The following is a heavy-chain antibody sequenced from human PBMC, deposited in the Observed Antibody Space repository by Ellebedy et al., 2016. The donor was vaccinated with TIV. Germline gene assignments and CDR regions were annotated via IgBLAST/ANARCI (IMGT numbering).Heavy chain of an antibody. V-gene: IGHV3-30*02. Sequence: GESLKISCEASGFTFSSYGLHWVRQAPGKGLEWVAFVRYDGSKTYYADSVKGRFTISRDNSKNMLYLQVNSLRDEDTAVYYCAKGLWFGERGCWGQGTLVTVSS. CDR2: VRYDGSKT. D-gene: IGHD3-10*01. J-gene: IGHJ4*02. CDR3: AKGLWFGERGC. CDR1: GFTFSSYG.